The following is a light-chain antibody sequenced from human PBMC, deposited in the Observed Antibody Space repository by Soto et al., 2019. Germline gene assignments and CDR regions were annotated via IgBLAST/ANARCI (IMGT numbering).Light chain of an antibody. Sequence: EIVLTQSPGTLSLSPGESATLSCRASLSVTNYLAWYQQKPGQAPRRLIYGASIRATGIPDRFSGSGSGTDFTLTISRLEPEDFAVYCCQQYGSSPWTFGQGTKVEIK. V-gene: IGKV3-20*01. CDR2: GAS. CDR3: QQYGSSPWT. J-gene: IGKJ1*01. CDR1: LSVTNY.